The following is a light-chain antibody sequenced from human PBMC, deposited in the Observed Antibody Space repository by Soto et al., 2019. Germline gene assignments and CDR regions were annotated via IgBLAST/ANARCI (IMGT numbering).Light chain of an antibody. CDR2: GTS. Sequence: EIVLTQSPGTLSLSPGERATLSCRASQSVPRSYLAWYQQKPGQAPRLLIYGTSSRATGIPDRFSGSGSGTDFTLTISRLEPEDFAVFYCKQYGSSITFGQGTRLEIK. CDR1: QSVPRSY. J-gene: IGKJ5*01. CDR3: KQYGSSIT. V-gene: IGKV3-20*01.